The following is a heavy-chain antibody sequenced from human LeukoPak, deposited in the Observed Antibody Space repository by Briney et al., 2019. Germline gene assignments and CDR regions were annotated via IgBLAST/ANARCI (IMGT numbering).Heavy chain of an antibody. D-gene: IGHD2-2*01. CDR3: ARDKGVPAAANDAFDI. CDR1: GGSISSSSYY. J-gene: IGHJ3*02. CDR2: IYYSGRT. Sequence: SETLSLTCTVAGGSISSSSYYLGWIRQPPGKGPEWVGSIYYSGRTYYNPSLKSRVTISVDTSKNQLSLKLSSVTAADTAVYYCARDKGVPAAANDAFDIWGQGTMVTVSS. V-gene: IGHV4-39*07.